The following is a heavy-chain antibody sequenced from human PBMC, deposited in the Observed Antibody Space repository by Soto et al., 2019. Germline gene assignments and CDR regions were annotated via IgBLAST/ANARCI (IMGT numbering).Heavy chain of an antibody. V-gene: IGHV5-51*03. CDR3: GRKPDYRWNSEAFDF. J-gene: IGHJ3*01. Sequence: QLVQSGAAVKEPGESLKIACKGSGFSFTTYWIAWVRQMPGKGLEWMGIIYPGDSKTTYSPSFQGQVTISADKSISTAYLQRSNLKGLDTAIYYCGRKPDYRWNSEAFDFWGQRTMVTVPS. CDR2: IYPGDSKT. D-gene: IGHD1-7*01. CDR1: GFSFTTYW.